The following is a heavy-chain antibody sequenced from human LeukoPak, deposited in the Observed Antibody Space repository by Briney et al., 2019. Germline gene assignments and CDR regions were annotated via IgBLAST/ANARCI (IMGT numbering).Heavy chain of an antibody. CDR3: ARARYQLPYYYYYMDV. CDR1: GYTFTSYY. CDR2: INPSGGST. V-gene: IGHV1-46*01. Sequence: EASVKVSCKASGYTFTSYYMHWVRQAPGQGLEWMGIINPSGGSTSYAQKFQGRVTMTRDTSTSTVYMELSSLRSEDTAVYYCARARYQLPYYYYYMDVWGKGTTVTVSS. J-gene: IGHJ6*03. D-gene: IGHD2-2*01.